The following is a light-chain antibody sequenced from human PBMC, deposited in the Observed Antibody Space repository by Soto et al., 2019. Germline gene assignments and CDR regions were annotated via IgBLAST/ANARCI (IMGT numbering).Light chain of an antibody. CDR3: QQYGNSPPWT. V-gene: IGKV3-20*01. Sequence: EIVLTQSPGTLSLPPGERATLSCRGSQSVSYDFLAWYQQKPGQAPRVLIYGASSRAAGIPDRFSGSGSGTDFTLTISRLEPEDFALYYCQQYGNSPPWTFGQGTE. CDR2: GAS. J-gene: IGKJ1*01. CDR1: QSVSYDF.